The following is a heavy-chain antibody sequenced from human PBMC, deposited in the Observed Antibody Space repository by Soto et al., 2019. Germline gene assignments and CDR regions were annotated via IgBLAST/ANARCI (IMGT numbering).Heavy chain of an antibody. V-gene: IGHV1-69*12. Sequence: QVQLVLSGDEVKKPGSSVKVSCKASGDTFTNHVFNWVRQAPGQGLEWMGGILSLFVPPNYSRRFQGRVTITADESAATSYMELSSLRSDDTSAYYCARDLGSGYDRGEYWVQGTLGTVSS. CDR2: ILSLFVPP. D-gene: IGHD5-12*01. CDR3: ARDLGSGYDRGEY. J-gene: IGHJ4*02. CDR1: GDTFTNHV.